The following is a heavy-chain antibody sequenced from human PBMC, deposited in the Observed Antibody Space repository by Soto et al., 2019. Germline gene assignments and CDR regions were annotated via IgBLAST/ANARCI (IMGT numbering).Heavy chain of an antibody. Sequence: QVQLVQSGAEVKKPGSSVKVSCKASGGTFSSYAISWVRQAPGQGLEWMGGIIPIFGTANYAQKFQGRVTITADESTSTAYMELISLRSEDTAVYYCARESRGYDFWGGYLKNWFDPWGQGTLVTVSS. CDR1: GGTFSSYA. J-gene: IGHJ5*02. D-gene: IGHD3-3*01. CDR3: ARESRGYDFWGGYLKNWFDP. CDR2: IIPIFGTA. V-gene: IGHV1-69*01.